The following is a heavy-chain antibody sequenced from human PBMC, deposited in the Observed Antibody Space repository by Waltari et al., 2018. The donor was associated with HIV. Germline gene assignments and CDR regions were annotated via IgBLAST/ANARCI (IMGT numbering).Heavy chain of an antibody. D-gene: IGHD3-9*01. V-gene: IGHV4-34*01. CDR2: INHSGST. Sequence: QVQLQQWGAGLLKPSETLSLTCAVYGGSFSGYYWSWIRQPPGKGLEWIGEINHSGSTNYNPALKSRVTISVDTSKNQFSLKLSSVTAADTAVHYCARSVLRYFDWLGPYFDYWGQGTLVTVSS. CDR1: GGSFSGYY. CDR3: ARSVLRYFDWLGPYFDY. J-gene: IGHJ4*02.